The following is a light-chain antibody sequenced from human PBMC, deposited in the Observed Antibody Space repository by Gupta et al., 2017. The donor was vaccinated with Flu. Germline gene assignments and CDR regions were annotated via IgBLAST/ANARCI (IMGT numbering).Light chain of an antibody. CDR1: DIGSKS. CDR2: DDG. Sequence: SYVLTQAPSVSVAPGQTARITCVRSDIGSKSAHWYQQKPGQAPVLVIYDDGDRPSGIPERFSGSNSGNTATLTISRVEGGEEADYYCQVWDATSDHPRLFGGGTKLTVL. J-gene: IGLJ3*02. V-gene: IGLV3-21*02. CDR3: QVWDATSDHPRL.